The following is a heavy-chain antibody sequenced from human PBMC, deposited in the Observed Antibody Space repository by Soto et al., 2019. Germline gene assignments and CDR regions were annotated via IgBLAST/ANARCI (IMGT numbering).Heavy chain of an antibody. J-gene: IGHJ4*02. CDR2: MNPNSGNT. CDR1: GYTFTSYD. CDR3: ARGRDWNYLPFDY. V-gene: IGHV1-8*01. Sequence: ASVKVSCRASGYTFTSYDINWVRQATGQGLEWMGWMNPNSGNTGYAQKFQGRVTMTRNTSISTAYMELSSLRSEDTAVYYCARGRDWNYLPFDYWGQGTLVTVSS. D-gene: IGHD1-7*01.